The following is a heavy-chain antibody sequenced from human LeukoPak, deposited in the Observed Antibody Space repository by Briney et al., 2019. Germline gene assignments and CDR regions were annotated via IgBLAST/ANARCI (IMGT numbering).Heavy chain of an antibody. J-gene: IGHJ4*02. D-gene: IGHD3-3*01. CDR2: IKHDGSEK. Sequence: GGSLRLSCAASGFIFTNYFMSWVRQAPGKGLEWVASIKHDGSEKYYVDSVRGRFTISRDNTKNSLYLQMSSLRAEDTAVYYCATDRGWRTSGYYLYYFEYWGQGTLVTFTS. CDR3: ATDRGWRTSGYYLYYFEY. V-gene: IGHV3-7*01. CDR1: GFIFTNYF.